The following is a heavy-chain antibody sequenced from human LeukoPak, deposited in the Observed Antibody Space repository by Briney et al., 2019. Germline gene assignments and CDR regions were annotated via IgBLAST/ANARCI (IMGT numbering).Heavy chain of an antibody. CDR1: GFTLSSYG. CDR2: IRYDGSNK. D-gene: IGHD4-17*01. V-gene: IGHV3-30*02. CDR3: AKDPNGDYIGTFDI. Sequence: PGGSLRLSCAASGFTLSSYGMHWVRQAPGKGLEWVAFIRYDGSNKYYADSVKGRFTISRDNSKNTLYLQMNSLRAEDTAMYYCAKDPNGDYIGTFDIWGQGTMVIVS. J-gene: IGHJ3*02.